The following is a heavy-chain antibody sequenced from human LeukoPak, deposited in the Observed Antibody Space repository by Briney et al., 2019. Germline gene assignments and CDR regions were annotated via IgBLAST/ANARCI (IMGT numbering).Heavy chain of an antibody. CDR2: IKQDESEK. CDR1: GFSLSTYW. Sequence: GGSLRLSCAASGFSLSTYWMSWVRQAPGKGLEWVANIKQDESEKDYVDSVKGRFTISRDNAKNSLYLQMNSLRAEDTAVYYCARKRYSSSSGYYYYYYYMGVWGKGTTVTVSS. D-gene: IGHD6-6*01. V-gene: IGHV3-7*01. CDR3: ARKRYSSSSGYYYYYYYMGV. J-gene: IGHJ6*03.